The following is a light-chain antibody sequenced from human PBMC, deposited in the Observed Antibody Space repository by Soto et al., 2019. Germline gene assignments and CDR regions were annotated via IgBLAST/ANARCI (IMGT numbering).Light chain of an antibody. CDR2: LGS. J-gene: IGKJ5*01. V-gene: IGKV2-28*01. CDR1: QSLLHSNGYNY. Sequence: DIVMTQSPLSLPVTPGEPASISCRSSQSLLHSNGYNYLDWYLQKPGQSPQLLIYLGSNRASGVPDRFSGSGSGTDFTLKISRVEAEDVGVYYCMQALRRVTFGQGTRLEIK. CDR3: MQALRRVT.